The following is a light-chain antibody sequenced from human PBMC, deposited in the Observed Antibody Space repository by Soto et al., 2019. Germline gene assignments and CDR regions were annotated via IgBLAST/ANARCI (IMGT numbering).Light chain of an antibody. J-gene: IGKJ1*01. CDR2: DAS. CDR1: QSVSNNY. Sequence: EIVLTQSPGTLSLSPGERATLSCRASQSVSNNYLAWYQQKPGQAPRLLIADASRRATGIPDRFSGSGSGTEFTLTISRLEPEDFAAYYCQQCDSSPLTFGQGTKVEMK. CDR3: QQCDSSPLT. V-gene: IGKV3-20*01.